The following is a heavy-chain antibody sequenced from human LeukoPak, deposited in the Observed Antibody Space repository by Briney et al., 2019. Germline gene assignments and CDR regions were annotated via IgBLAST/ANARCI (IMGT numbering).Heavy chain of an antibody. Sequence: GGSLRLSCAASGFTFSSYSMNWVRQAPGKGLEGVSYISSSSSTIYYADSVKGRFTISRDNAKNSLYLQMNSLRDDDTAVYYCARDLRYGSGSPYYFDYWGQGTLVTVSS. V-gene: IGHV3-48*02. CDR3: ARDLRYGSGSPYYFDY. CDR2: ISSSSSTI. D-gene: IGHD3-10*01. J-gene: IGHJ4*02. CDR1: GFTFSSYS.